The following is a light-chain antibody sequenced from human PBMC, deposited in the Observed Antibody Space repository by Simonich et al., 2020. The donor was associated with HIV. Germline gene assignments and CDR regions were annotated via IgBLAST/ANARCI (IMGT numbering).Light chain of an antibody. Sequence: EIVMTQSLATLSVSPGERATLSCRVSQSVASNLAWYQHKLGQSPRLLIYGASTRATGIPARFSGSGSGTEFTLTISSMQSEDFAVYYCQQYYRTPGTFGPGTKVDIK. CDR2: GAS. CDR1: QSVASN. J-gene: IGKJ3*01. CDR3: QQYYRTPGT. V-gene: IGKV3-15*01.